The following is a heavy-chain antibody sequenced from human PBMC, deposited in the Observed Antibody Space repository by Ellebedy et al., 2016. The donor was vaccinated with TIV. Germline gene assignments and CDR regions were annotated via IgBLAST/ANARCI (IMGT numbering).Heavy chain of an antibody. D-gene: IGHD3-10*02. CDR1: GFIFDDYD. J-gene: IGHJ3*02. V-gene: IGHV3-21*01. Sequence: GESLKISXAASGFIFDDYDMSWVRQAPGKGLEWVSSISSSSAYIYYSDSVKGRFTISRDNAKNSMYLQMDNLRAEDTAVYYCARPRRDYVDAFDIWGQGTMVTVSS. CDR2: ISSSSAYI. CDR3: ARPRRDYVDAFDI.